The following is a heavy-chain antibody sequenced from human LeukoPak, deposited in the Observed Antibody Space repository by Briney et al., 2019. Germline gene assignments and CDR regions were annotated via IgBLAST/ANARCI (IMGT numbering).Heavy chain of an antibody. Sequence: GGSLRLSCAASGFTFSDYYMSWIRQAPGKGLEWVSYISSSGSTIYYADSVKGRFTISRDNAKNSLYLQMNSLRAEDTAVYYCARHDILGYCSGGSCHSNPLIWGQGTMVTVSS. CDR3: ARHDILGYCSGGSCHSNPLI. CDR1: GFTFSDYY. J-gene: IGHJ3*02. V-gene: IGHV3-11*01. CDR2: ISSSGSTI. D-gene: IGHD2-15*01.